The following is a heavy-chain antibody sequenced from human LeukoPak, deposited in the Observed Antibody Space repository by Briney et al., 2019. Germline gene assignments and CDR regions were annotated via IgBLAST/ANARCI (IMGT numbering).Heavy chain of an antibody. Sequence: GRSLRLSCAASGFTFSSYAMHWVRQAPGKGLEWVAVISYDGSNKYYADSVKGRFTISRDNSKNTLYLQMNSLRAEDTAVYYCAGGGDYYDSSGYSQDFDYWGQGTLVTVSS. V-gene: IGHV3-30-3*01. D-gene: IGHD3-22*01. CDR3: AGGGDYYDSSGYSQDFDY. CDR2: ISYDGSNK. CDR1: GFTFSSYA. J-gene: IGHJ4*02.